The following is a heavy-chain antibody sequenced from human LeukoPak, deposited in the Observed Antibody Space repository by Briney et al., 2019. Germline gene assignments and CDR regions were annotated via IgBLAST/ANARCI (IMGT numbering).Heavy chain of an antibody. Sequence: GGSLRLSCAASGMTFSSHWMSWVRQAPGKGLEWVANIKSDGSEKYYLDSVKGRFTISRDNAKNTLYLQMNSLRAEDTAVYYCAKDFSVYYYDSRVLDYWGQGTLVTVSS. CDR3: AKDFSVYYYDSRVLDY. CDR2: IKSDGSEK. D-gene: IGHD3-22*01. CDR1: GMTFSSHW. J-gene: IGHJ4*02. V-gene: IGHV3-7*01.